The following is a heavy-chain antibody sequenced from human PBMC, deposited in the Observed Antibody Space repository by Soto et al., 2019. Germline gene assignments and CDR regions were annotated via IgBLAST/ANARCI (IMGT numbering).Heavy chain of an antibody. CDR1: GFTFSSYS. Sequence: GGSLRLSCAASGFTFSSYSMNWVRQAPGKGLEWVSYISSSSSYIYYADSVKGRFTISRDNAKNSLYLQMNSLRAEDTAVYYCARDGGAANTVFDYWGQGTLVTVSS. CDR3: ARDGGAANTVFDY. V-gene: IGHV3-21*05. J-gene: IGHJ4*02. D-gene: IGHD2-15*01. CDR2: ISSSSSYI.